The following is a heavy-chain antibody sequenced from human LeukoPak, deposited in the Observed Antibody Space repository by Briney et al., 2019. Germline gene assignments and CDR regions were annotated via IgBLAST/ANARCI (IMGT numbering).Heavy chain of an antibody. J-gene: IGHJ4*02. Sequence: ASVKVSCKASGYTFTGYYMHWVRQAPGQRLEWLGRMNAGNGATKYSEEFQGRVTITRDTSATIVHMELSSLRSEDMGVYYCARGDGDSLSGYLDYWGQGTLVTVSS. D-gene: IGHD2/OR15-2a*01. V-gene: IGHV1-3*03. CDR3: ARGDGDSLSGYLDY. CDR1: GYTFTGYY. CDR2: MNAGNGAT.